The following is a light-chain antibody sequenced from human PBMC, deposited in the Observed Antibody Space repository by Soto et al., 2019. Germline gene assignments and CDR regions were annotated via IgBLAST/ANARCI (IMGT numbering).Light chain of an antibody. J-gene: IGLJ1*01. V-gene: IGLV1-44*01. CDR3: AAWADSLNAL. CDR1: SSNIGDNP. CDR2: IND. Sequence: QSALTQPPSASGTPGQRITISCSGSSSNIGDNPVNWYQQLPGAAPKLLIYINDQRPSGVPDRFSGSKSGTSASLAISGLQPEDEAAYYCAAWADSLNALFGTGTKVTVL.